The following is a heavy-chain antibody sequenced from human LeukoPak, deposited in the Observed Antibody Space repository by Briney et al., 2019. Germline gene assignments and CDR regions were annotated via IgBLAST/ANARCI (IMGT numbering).Heavy chain of an antibody. J-gene: IGHJ3*02. CDR2: IYSGGST. V-gene: IGHV3-53*01. CDR1: GFTVSSNC. Sequence: PGGSLRLSCAASGFTVSSNCMSWVRQAPGKGLEWVSVIYSGGSTYYADSVKGRFTISRDNSKNTLYLQMNSLRAEDTAVYYCARDSPYSSRSTGAFDIWGQGTMVTVSS. CDR3: ARDSPYSSRSTGAFDI. D-gene: IGHD6-13*01.